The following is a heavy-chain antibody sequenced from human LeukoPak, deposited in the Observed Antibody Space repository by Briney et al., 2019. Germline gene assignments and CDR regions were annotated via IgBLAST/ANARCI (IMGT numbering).Heavy chain of an antibody. Sequence: ASVKVSCKASGYTFTGYYMHWVRQAPGQGLEWMGWINPNSGGTNYAQKFQGRVTMTRDTSISTAYMELSRLRSDDTAVYYCARIVAAAGTSHYWGQGTLVTVSS. J-gene: IGHJ4*02. D-gene: IGHD6-13*01. V-gene: IGHV1-2*02. CDR2: INPNSGGT. CDR1: GYTFTGYY. CDR3: ARIVAAAGTSHY.